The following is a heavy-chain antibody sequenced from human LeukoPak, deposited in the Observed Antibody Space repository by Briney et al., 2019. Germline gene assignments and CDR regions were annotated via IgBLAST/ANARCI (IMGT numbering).Heavy chain of an antibody. CDR2: IYTDGST. CDR3: ARVGNNYFDL. D-gene: IGHD1/OR15-1a*01. Sequence: SETLSLTCTVSGGSISSYYWSWIRQPAGKGLEWIGRIYTDGSTKYNPSLKSRVTTSLDMSRSQFSLKLTSVTAADTAMYYCARVGNNYFDLWGQGTLVTVSA. V-gene: IGHV4-4*07. CDR1: GGSISSYY. J-gene: IGHJ4*02.